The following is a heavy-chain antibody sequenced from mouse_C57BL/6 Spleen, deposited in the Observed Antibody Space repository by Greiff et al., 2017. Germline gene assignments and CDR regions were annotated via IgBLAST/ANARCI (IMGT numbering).Heavy chain of an antibody. CDR2: INPNNGGT. D-gene: IGHD1-1*01. CDR3: ARGYGSSYWYFEV. Sequence: EVKLQQSGPELVKPGASVKISCKASGYTFTDYYMNWVKQSHGKSLEWIGDINPNNGGTSYNQKFKGKATLTVDKSSSTAYMELRSLTSEDSAVYYCARGYGSSYWYFEVWGTGTTVTVSS. CDR1: GYTFTDYY. J-gene: IGHJ1*03. V-gene: IGHV1-26*01.